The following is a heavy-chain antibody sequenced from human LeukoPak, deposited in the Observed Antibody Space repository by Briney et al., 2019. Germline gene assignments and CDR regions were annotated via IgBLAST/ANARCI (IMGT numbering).Heavy chain of an antibody. V-gene: IGHV3-21*04. CDR3: AAGEEMATIDY. CDR2: ISSSSYI. CDR1: GFTFSSYS. J-gene: IGHJ4*02. Sequence: GGSLRLSCAASGFTFSSYSMNWVRQAPGKGLEWVSSISSSSYIYYADSVKGRFTISRDNAKNSLYLQMNSLRAEDTALYYCAAGEEMATIDYWGQGTLVTVSS. D-gene: IGHD5-24*01.